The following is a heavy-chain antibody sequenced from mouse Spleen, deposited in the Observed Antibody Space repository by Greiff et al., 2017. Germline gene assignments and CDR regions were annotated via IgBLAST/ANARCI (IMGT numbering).Heavy chain of an antibody. J-gene: IGHJ1*01. CDR1: GFSLTSYG. CDR3: ARNLRYEYFDV. CDR2: IWSGGST. V-gene: IGHV2-2*02. D-gene: IGHD2-14*01. Sequence: VQRVESGPGLVQPSQSLSITCTVSGFSLTSYGVHWVRQSPGKGLEWLGVIWSGGSTDYNAAFISRLSISKDNSKSQVLFKMNSLQANDTAIYYCARNLRYEYFDVWGAGTTVTVSS.